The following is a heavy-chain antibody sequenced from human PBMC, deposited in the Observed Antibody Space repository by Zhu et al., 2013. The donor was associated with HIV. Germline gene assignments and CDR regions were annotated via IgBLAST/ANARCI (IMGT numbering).Heavy chain of an antibody. V-gene: IGHV1-2*02. J-gene: IGHJ4*02. CDR1: GFTFTDHY. CDR3: TRGGAFDY. Sequence: QVQLVQSGAEVRKPGASVKVSCKTSGFTFTDHYVHWVRQAPGQGLEWMGWMNPNSGGTNYAQSFQGRVTMTRDASITTAYMDLIRLESDDTAVYFCTRGGAFDYWGQGALLTVSS. CDR2: MNPNSGGT.